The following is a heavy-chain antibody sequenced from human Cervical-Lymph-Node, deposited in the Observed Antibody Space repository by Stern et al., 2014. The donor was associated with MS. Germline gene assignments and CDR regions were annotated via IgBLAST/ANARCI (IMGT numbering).Heavy chain of an antibody. CDR1: GGTFNTNV. J-gene: IGHJ4*02. D-gene: IGHD6-6*01. CDR2: IIPIFGTA. Sequence: VQLEESGAEVKKPGSSVKVSCKASGGTFNTNVISWVRQAPGQGLEWMGGIIPIFGTALYAQKFQGRVTLTANESTRAVPIETCSLRSEDTAVYYCARAAYSTSSYNYWGQGTLVSVSS. V-gene: IGHV1-69*01. CDR3: ARAAYSTSSYNY.